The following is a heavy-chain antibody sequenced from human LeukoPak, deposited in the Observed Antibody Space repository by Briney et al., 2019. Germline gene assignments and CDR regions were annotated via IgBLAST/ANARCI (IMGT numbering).Heavy chain of an antibody. J-gene: IGHJ3*02. CDR3: ARFRMTLDAFDI. CDR1: GFIVSNNH. V-gene: IGHV3-53*01. Sequence: PGGSLRLSCAASGFIVSNNHMSWVRQAPGKGLEGVSIIYPGGRTYYADSVKGRFTFSRDVSKNTLYFLQMNSLRAEDTALYYCARFRMTLDAFDIWGQGTMVTVSS. D-gene: IGHD2-15*01. CDR2: IYPGGRT.